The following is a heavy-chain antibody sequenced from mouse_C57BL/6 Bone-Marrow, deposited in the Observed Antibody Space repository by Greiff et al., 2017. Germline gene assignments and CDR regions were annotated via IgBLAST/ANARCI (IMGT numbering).Heavy chain of an antibody. CDR1: GYTFTSYL. D-gene: IGHD1-1*01. V-gene: IGHV1-55*01. CDR3: AYITTVVAADWYFDV. Sequence: VQLQQPGAELVKPGASVKMSCKASGYTFTSYLITWVKQRPGQGLEWIGDIYPGSGSTNYNEKFKSKATLTVDTSSSTAYMQLSSLTSEDSAVYYCAYITTVVAADWYFDVWGTGTTVTVSS. J-gene: IGHJ1*03. CDR2: IYPGSGST.